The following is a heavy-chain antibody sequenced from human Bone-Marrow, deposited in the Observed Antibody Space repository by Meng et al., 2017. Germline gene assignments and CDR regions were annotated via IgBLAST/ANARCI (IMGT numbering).Heavy chain of an antibody. D-gene: IGHD1-1*01. CDR1: GFTFSNAW. V-gene: IGHV3-15*01. Sequence: GQLVEAWGSLVRPGGSLRLSCAASGFTFSNAWMSWVRQAPGRRLEWVARIKSKTDGETPDYAAPVKGGFTISRDDSKNTLYLQMHSLKTEDTAVYYCNWNDFGDYWGQGALVTVSS. J-gene: IGHJ4*02. CDR3: NWNDFGDY. CDR2: IKSKTDGETP.